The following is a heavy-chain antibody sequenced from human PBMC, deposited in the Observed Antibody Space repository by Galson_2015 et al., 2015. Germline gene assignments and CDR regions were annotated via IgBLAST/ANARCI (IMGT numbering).Heavy chain of an antibody. Sequence: SLRLSCAASGFTFSSYAMHWVRQAPGKGLECVAVISYDGSGNNKYHADTVKGRFTISRDNSKNTLYLQMNSLRAEDTAVYYCASFGEYQLPSHYYYYMDVWGKGTTVTVSS. D-gene: IGHD2-2*01. CDR1: GFTFSSYA. CDR3: ASFGEYQLPSHYYYYMDV. J-gene: IGHJ6*03. CDR2: ISYDGSGNNK. V-gene: IGHV3-30*04.